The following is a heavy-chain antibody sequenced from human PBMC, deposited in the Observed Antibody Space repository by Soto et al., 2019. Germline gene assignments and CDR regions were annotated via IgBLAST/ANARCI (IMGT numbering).Heavy chain of an antibody. V-gene: IGHV3-48*03. CDR3: ARSYDSSGYSDDAFDI. J-gene: IGHJ3*02. Sequence: GGSLRLSCAASVFTFSSYAMNWVRQAPGKGLEWVSYISSIGSTIYYADSVKGRFTISRDNAKNSLYLQMNSLRAEDTAVYYCARSYDSSGYSDDAFDIWGQGTMVTVSS. CDR1: VFTFSSYA. D-gene: IGHD3-22*01. CDR2: ISSIGSTI.